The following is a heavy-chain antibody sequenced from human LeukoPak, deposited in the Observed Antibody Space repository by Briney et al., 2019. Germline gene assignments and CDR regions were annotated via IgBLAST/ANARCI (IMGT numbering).Heavy chain of an antibody. Sequence: ASVKVSCKASGYSFTSYDINWVRQATGQGLEWMGWMNRNSGNTGYAQRFQGRVTMTRNTSISTAYMELSSLRSEDTAVYYCARGRRTVTMVRGVIIQTYYFDYWGQGTLVTVSS. D-gene: IGHD3-10*01. CDR3: ARGRRTVTMVRGVIIQTYYFDY. CDR2: MNRNSGNT. CDR1: GYSFTSYD. V-gene: IGHV1-8*01. J-gene: IGHJ4*02.